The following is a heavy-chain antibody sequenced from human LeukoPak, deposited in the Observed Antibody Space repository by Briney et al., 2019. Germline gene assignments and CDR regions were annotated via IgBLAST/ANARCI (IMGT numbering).Heavy chain of an antibody. V-gene: IGHV3-23*01. J-gene: IGHJ5*02. D-gene: IGHD2-8*02. CDR1: GFTFTNYG. CDR3: AKDRTGGTGRDWFDP. CDR2: ISGSGSTT. Sequence: PGGSLRLSCVASGFTFTNYGMGWVRQAPGKGLECVSRISGSGSTTYYADSVKGRFTISRDNSKNTLYLQMSSLRAEDTAVYFCAKDRTGGTGRDWFDPWGQGTLVTVSS.